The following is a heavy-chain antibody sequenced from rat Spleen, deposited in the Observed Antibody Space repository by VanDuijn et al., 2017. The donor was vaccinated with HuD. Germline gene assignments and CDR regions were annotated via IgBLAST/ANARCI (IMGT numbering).Heavy chain of an antibody. D-gene: IGHD1-1*01. Sequence: EVQLVESGGGLVQPGNSLKLSCAASGFTFSDYAMAWVRQSPEKGLEWVATIVFDSSGVYYRNSVKGRFTISRDNAKTTLYLQMDSLRSEDTATYYCARRYYSGFDYWGQGVMVTVSS. J-gene: IGHJ2*01. CDR3: ARRYYSGFDY. CDR2: IVFDSSGV. V-gene: IGHV5-17*01. CDR1: GFTFSDYA.